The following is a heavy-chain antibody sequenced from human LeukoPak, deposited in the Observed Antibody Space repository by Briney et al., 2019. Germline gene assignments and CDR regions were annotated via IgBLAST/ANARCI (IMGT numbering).Heavy chain of an antibody. J-gene: IGHJ5*02. D-gene: IGHD4-11*01. V-gene: IGHV3-7*01. CDR3: ARDSSNGFDP. Sequence: GGSLRLSCAASGFTFSRYWMSWVRQAPGKGLEWVANIKQDGSETYYVDSVKGRSTISKDNAKNSVYLQMNGLRAEVTAVYYCARDSSNGFDPWGQGTLVTVCS. CDR2: IKQDGSET. CDR1: GFTFSRYW.